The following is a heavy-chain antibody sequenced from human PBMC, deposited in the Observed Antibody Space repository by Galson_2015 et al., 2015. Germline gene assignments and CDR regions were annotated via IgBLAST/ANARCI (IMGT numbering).Heavy chain of an antibody. D-gene: IGHD4-17*01. Sequence: ATLFLACAVSGSSIITGHWWRWVRPSPGQGLAWIGEIARKEGTTYNPSLRGRATISVDQSKNYLTLRLTSVTAADTALYYCARNGDYALDSGGQGTLVTVSS. CDR3: ARNGDYALDS. CDR1: GSSIITGHW. V-gene: IGHV4-4*02. J-gene: IGHJ4*02. CDR2: IARKEGT.